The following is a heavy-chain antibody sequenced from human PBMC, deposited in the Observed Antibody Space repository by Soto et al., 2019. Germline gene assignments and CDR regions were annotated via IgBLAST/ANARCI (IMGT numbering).Heavy chain of an antibody. Sequence: GGSLRLSFAISVFTFSDAWMIGFPQAPGKGLEWVGRIKSKSDSGTTDYFAPVHGRFTISRDDSEDTLYLQMHRLKTEDTAAYYCATEGPGTLLSFDNWGQGTLVTVSS. D-gene: IGHD2-15*01. J-gene: IGHJ4*02. CDR1: VFTFSDAW. CDR2: IKSKSDSGTT. V-gene: IGHV3-15*01. CDR3: ATEGPGTLLSFDN.